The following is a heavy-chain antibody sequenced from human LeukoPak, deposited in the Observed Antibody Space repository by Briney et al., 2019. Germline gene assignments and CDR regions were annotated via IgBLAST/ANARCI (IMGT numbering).Heavy chain of an antibody. V-gene: IGHV4-4*02. Sequence: SGTLSLTCAVSGGSISSSDWWTWVRQPPGKGLEWIGEIHYSGSTNYNSSLKSRVTISQDKSKNRFSLKLTSVTAADTAVYYCARVRGWGQGTLVTVSS. J-gene: IGHJ4*02. CDR3: ARVRG. CDR1: GGSISSSDW. D-gene: IGHD3-10*01. CDR2: IHYSGST.